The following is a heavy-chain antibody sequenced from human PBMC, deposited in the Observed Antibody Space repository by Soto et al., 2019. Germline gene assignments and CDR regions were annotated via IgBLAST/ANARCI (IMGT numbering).Heavy chain of an antibody. CDR2: IRSKANSYAT. D-gene: IGHD2-15*01. J-gene: IGHJ6*03. CDR3: TREIVVVVAATPSFSSDYYYYYYMDV. CDR1: GFTFSGSG. Sequence: GRSLRLSCAASGFTFSGSGMHWVRQASGKGLEWVGRIRSKANSYATAYAASVKGRFTISRDASKNTAYLQMNSLKTEDTAVYYCTREIVVVVAATPSFSSDYYYYYYMDVWGKGTTVTVYS. V-gene: IGHV3-73*01.